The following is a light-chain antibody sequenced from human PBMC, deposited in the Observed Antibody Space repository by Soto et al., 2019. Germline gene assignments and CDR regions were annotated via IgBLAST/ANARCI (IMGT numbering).Light chain of an antibody. CDR2: EVS. J-gene: IGLJ3*02. CDR1: SSDVGGYNY. Sequence: QAVVTQPASVSGSPGQPITISCTGTSSDVGGYNYVSWYQQHPGKAPKLMIYEVSNRPSGVSNRFSGSKSGNTASLTISGLQAEDEADYYCSSYTSSSTKVFGGGTKVAVL. V-gene: IGLV2-14*01. CDR3: SSYTSSSTKV.